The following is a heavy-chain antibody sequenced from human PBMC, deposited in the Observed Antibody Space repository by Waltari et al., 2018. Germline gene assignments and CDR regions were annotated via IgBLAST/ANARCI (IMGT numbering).Heavy chain of an antibody. CDR3: ARAPPDVGGWDYFDY. V-gene: IGHV4-34*02. D-gene: IGHD6-19*01. CDR2: SNRGGST. J-gene: IGHJ4*01. Sequence: QVQLQQWGAGLLKSSETLSLTCAVYGGSFSGYYWSWVPPPPGKGLGWVGESNRGGSTNYHPSLKSRVTISVDTSKNQFSLKLRSVTAADTAVYYCARAPPDVGGWDYFDYWGHGTLVTVSS. CDR1: GGSFSGYY.